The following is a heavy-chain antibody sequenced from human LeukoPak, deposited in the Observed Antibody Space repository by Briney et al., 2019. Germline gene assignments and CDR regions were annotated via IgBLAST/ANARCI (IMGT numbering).Heavy chain of an antibody. CDR3: ARGSGSFSGGFDY. Sequence: GSLLLSCAAAGFTFSSYGMHWGRQPRGKGLEWVTIIWSDGTNKYYADSVKGRFTISRDTSKNTLYLQMNSLRAEDTAVYYCARGSGSFSGGFDYWGQGTLVTVSS. CDR1: GFTFSSYG. V-gene: IGHV3-33*01. J-gene: IGHJ4*02. CDR2: IWSDGTNK. D-gene: IGHD1-26*01.